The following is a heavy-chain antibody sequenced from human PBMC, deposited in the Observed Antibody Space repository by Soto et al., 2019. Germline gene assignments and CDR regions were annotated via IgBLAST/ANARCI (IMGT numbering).Heavy chain of an antibody. Sequence: GGSLRLSCAASGFTFSSYAMHWVRQAPGKGLEWVAVISYDGSNKYYADSVKGRFTISGDNSKNTLYLQMNSLRAEDTAVYYCASCIAAAGTFRVFNYYYYGMDVWGQGTTVTVSS. V-gene: IGHV3-30-3*01. J-gene: IGHJ6*02. CDR1: GFTFSSYA. CDR3: ASCIAAAGTFRVFNYYYYGMDV. D-gene: IGHD6-13*01. CDR2: ISYDGSNK.